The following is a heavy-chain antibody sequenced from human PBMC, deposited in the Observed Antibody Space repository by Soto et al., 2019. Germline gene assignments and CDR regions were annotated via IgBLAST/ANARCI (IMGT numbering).Heavy chain of an antibody. CDR2: IYVTGAV. CDR3: ARLRIATNNYKCSAP. J-gene: IGHJ5*02. V-gene: IGHV4-31*11. Sequence: HSETMAITCGVSREALYSGKDYGSWIHQVPGKGLEWIGHIYVTGAVDYNPSLRDRITIPQDTSERQFSLNLRLVTAADTAVYYCARLRIATNNYKCSAPRGQGTPVPVSS. CDR1: REALYSGKDY. D-gene: IGHD1-20*01.